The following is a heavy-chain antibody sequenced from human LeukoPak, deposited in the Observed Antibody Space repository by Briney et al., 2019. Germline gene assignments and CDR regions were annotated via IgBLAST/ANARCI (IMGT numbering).Heavy chain of an antibody. V-gene: IGHV5-51*01. Sequence: GESLKISCKGSGYSFTSYWIGWVRHMPGKGLEWMGIIYPGDSDTRYSPSFQGQVTISADKSISTAYLQWSSLKASDTAMYYCARAYYDILTGYYSIQYYFDYWGQGTLVTVSS. CDR3: ARAYYDILTGYYSIQYYFDY. CDR1: GYSFTSYW. J-gene: IGHJ4*02. D-gene: IGHD3-9*01. CDR2: IYPGDSDT.